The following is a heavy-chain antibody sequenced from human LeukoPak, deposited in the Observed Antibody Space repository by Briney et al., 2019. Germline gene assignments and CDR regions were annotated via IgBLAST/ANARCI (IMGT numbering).Heavy chain of an antibody. CDR3: ARASCSSTSCYPYYYYYGMDV. CDR2: IYYSGST. Sequence: WVRQPPGKGLEWIGYIYYSGSTYYNPSLKSRVTISVDTSKNQFSLKLSSVTAADTAVYYCARASCSSTSCYPYYYYYGMDVWGQGTTVTVSS. J-gene: IGHJ6*02. D-gene: IGHD2-2*01. V-gene: IGHV4-30-4*01.